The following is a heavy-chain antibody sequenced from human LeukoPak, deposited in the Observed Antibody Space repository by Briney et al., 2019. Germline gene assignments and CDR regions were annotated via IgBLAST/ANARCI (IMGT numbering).Heavy chain of an antibody. Sequence: SVKVSCKASGGTFSSYAISWVRQAPGQGLEWMGRIIPIFGTANYAQKFQGRVTITTDESTSTAHMELSSLRSEDTAVYYCAREEYGDYHDAFDIWGQGTMVTVSS. CDR2: IIPIFGTA. CDR3: AREEYGDYHDAFDI. J-gene: IGHJ3*02. D-gene: IGHD4-17*01. CDR1: GGTFSSYA. V-gene: IGHV1-69*05.